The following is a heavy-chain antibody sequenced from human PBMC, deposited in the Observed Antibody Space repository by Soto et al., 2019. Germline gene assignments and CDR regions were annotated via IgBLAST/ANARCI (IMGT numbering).Heavy chain of an antibody. CDR3: ARERVVVVAATRLYYYYGMDV. CDR2: ISYDGSNK. CDR1: GFTFSSYA. Sequence: QVQLVESGGGVVQPGRSLRLSCAASGFTFSSYAMHWVRQAPGKGLEWVAVISYDGSNKYYADSVKGRFTISRDNSKNTLYLQMNSLRAEDTAVYYCARERVVVVAATRLYYYYGMDVWGQGTTVTASS. V-gene: IGHV3-30-3*01. D-gene: IGHD2-15*01. J-gene: IGHJ6*02.